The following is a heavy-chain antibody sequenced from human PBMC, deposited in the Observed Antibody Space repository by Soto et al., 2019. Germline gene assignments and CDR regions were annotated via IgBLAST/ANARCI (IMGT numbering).Heavy chain of an antibody. V-gene: IGHV3-23*01. Sequence: EVQVLESGGGLVQPGGSLRVSCEGSGFTVSSHAMTWIHQAPGKGPEWVSTITADGGTYYADSVKGRFAMSRDTSESTLYLQMNSLGAEDTAAYYCAPHVSCSGGSCQYDAFAIRGQGTMVTVSS. D-gene: IGHD2-15*01. CDR2: ITADGGT. CDR1: GFTVSSHA. J-gene: IGHJ3*02. CDR3: APHVSCSGGSCQYDAFAI.